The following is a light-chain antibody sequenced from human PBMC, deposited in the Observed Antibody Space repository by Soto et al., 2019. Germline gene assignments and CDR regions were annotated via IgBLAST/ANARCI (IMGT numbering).Light chain of an antibody. CDR2: GAS. CDR3: QQYGSSGT. J-gene: IGKJ1*01. Sequence: MLLPQSPDTLSLSNGARATLSCRASQSVSSNLAWYQQKPGQAPRLLIYGASTRATGIPDRFSGSGSGTDFTLTISRLEPEDFAVYYCQQYGSSGTFGQGTKVDIK. CDR1: QSVSSN. V-gene: IGKV3-20*01.